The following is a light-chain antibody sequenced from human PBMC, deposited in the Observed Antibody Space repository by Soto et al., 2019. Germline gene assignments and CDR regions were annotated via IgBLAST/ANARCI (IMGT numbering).Light chain of an antibody. Sequence: QSVLTQPPSVSGAQGQGVTISCTGTSSNIGANYDVHWYQQLPGRAPILLIYDNSNRPSGVPARFSASRSATSASLAITGLQTEDEADYYCQSYDSSLSGPVFGGGTKLTVL. V-gene: IGLV1-40*01. CDR1: SSNIGANYD. J-gene: IGLJ2*01. CDR3: QSYDSSLSGPV. CDR2: DNS.